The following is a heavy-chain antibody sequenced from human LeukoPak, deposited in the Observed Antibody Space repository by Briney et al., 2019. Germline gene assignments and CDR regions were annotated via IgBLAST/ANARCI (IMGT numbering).Heavy chain of an antibody. D-gene: IGHD3-10*01. J-gene: IGHJ4*02. Sequence: PSQTLSLTCAVYGGSFSGYYWSWIRQPPGKGLEWIGETNHSGSTNYNPSLKSRVTISVDTSKNQFSLKLSSVTAADTAVYYCARTPSLLLRYFDYWGQGILVTVSS. CDR2: TNHSGST. V-gene: IGHV4-34*01. CDR3: ARTPSLLLRYFDY. CDR1: GGSFSGYY.